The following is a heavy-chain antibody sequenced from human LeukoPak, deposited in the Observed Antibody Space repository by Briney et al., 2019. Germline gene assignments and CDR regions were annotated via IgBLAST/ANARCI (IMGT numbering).Heavy chain of an antibody. CDR1: GFSFSKSA. CDR2: ISYNGDGT. V-gene: IGHV3-64*01. D-gene: IGHD3-3*02. J-gene: IGHJ6*03. CDR3: ARGHFWSGYTYQDYFYYMDA. Sequence: GGSLRLSCAASGFSFSKSAMHWVRQAPGRGLESVSGISYNGDGTYYANSVKGRFTISRDNSKKTLYLQVGSLRVEDMGVYYCARGHFWSGYTYQDYFYYMDAWGKGTAVTVSS.